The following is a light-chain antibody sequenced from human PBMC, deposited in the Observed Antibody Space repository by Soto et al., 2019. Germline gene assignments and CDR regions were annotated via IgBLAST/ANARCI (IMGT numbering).Light chain of an antibody. CDR1: SSNIQNNI. V-gene: IGLV1-44*01. CDR2: SNN. CDR3: AAWDDSLNGYV. Sequence: QSVLTQPPSASRTPGQRVTISCSGSSSNIQNNIVNWYQQLPGTAPKLLIYSNNQRPSGVPDRFSGSKSGTSASLAISGLQSEDEADYCCAAWDDSLNGYVFGTGTKLTVL. J-gene: IGLJ1*01.